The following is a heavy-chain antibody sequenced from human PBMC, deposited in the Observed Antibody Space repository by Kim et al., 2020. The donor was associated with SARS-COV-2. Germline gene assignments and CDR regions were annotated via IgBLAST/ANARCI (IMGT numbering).Heavy chain of an antibody. J-gene: IGHJ4*02. Sequence: SYAQKFQGRVTMTRDTSTSTVYMELSSLRSEDTAVYYCARVPSGFFPLDYWGQGTLVTVSS. CDR3: ARVPSGFFPLDY. D-gene: IGHD3-22*01. V-gene: IGHV1-46*01.